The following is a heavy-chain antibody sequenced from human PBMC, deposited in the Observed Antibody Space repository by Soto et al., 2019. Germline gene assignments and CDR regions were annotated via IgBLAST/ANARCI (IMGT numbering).Heavy chain of an antibody. CDR2: ISGSGDST. D-gene: IGHD2-15*01. CDR3: AKVRSAVVAAATNY. Sequence: ESLRLSCAASGFTFGSYAMSGVRQSAGKGLEWVSSISGSGDSTYYADSVKDRFAISRDNSKNTLSVQMNSLRADDTAVYYCAKVRSAVVAAATNYWGQGALVTVSS. CDR1: GFTFGSYA. J-gene: IGHJ4*02. V-gene: IGHV3-23*01.